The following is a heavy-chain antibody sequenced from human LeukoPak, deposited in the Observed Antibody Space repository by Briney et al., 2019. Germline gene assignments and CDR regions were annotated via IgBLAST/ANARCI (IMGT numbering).Heavy chain of an antibody. D-gene: IGHD1-26*01. V-gene: IGHV3-9*01. CDR3: AKEGSYWGLRRGWAFDI. J-gene: IGHJ3*02. CDR2: ISWNSGSI. Sequence: GGSLRLSCAASGFTFDDYAMHWVRQAPGKGLEWVSGISWNSGSIGYADSVKGRFTISRDNAKNSLYLQMNSLRAEDTALYYCAKEGSYWGLRRGWAFDIWGQGTMVTVSS. CDR1: GFTFDDYA.